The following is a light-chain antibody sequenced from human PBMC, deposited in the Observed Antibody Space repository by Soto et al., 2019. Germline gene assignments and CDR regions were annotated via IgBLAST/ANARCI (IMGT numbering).Light chain of an antibody. J-gene: IGLJ1*01. V-gene: IGLV2-14*01. CDR3: SSKTSSRTPFV. CDR1: SSDIGTYDY. Sequence: QSVLTQPASVSGSPGQSITISCTGTSSDIGTYDYVSWYQQHPGKAPKLMIYEVSNRPSGVSNRFSGSKSGNTASLTISGLQAEDEADYYCSSKTSSRTPFVFGTGTKATVL. CDR2: EVS.